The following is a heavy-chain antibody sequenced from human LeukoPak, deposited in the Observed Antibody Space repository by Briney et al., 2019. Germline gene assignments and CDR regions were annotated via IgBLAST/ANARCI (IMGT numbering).Heavy chain of an antibody. D-gene: IGHD5-18*01. J-gene: IGHJ4*02. CDR3: ARDLEGYSYTFDY. Sequence: ASVKVSCKASGYTFTVYYMQWVRQAPGQGLEWMGWINPNSGGTNYAQKFQGRVTMTRDTSISTAYIELSRLRSDDTAVYYCARDLEGYSYTFDYWGQGTLVTVSS. CDR1: GYTFTVYY. V-gene: IGHV1-2*02. CDR2: INPNSGGT.